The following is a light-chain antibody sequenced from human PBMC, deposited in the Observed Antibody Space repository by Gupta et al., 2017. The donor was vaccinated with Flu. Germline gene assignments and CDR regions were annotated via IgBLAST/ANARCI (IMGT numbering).Light chain of an antibody. V-gene: IGKV3-11*01. CDR1: QSVSSY. J-gene: IGKJ5*01. CDR2: DAS. Sequence: ERATLSCRASQSVSSYLAWYQQKPGQAPRLLIYDASNRATGIPARFSGSGSGTDFTLTISSLEPEDFAVYYCQQRSDWPPNTFGQGIRLEIK. CDR3: QQRSDWPPNT.